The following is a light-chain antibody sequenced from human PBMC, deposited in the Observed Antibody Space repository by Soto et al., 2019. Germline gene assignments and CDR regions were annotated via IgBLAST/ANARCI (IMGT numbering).Light chain of an antibody. Sequence: IQMTQSPSSLSSTVGDRVTITCRASRDVSSYLVWYQQKPGKAPDLLIYAASTLQSGGPLRFSGSGSGTEFTLTISSLQPEDFATYYCQQLSYYPRTFGQGTKLEI. CDR3: QQLSYYPRT. CDR2: AAS. V-gene: IGKV1-9*01. CDR1: RDVSSY. J-gene: IGKJ2*01.